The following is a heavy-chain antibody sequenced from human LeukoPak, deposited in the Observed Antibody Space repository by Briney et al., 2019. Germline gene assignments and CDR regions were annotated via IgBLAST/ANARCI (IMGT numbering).Heavy chain of an antibody. J-gene: IGHJ5*02. CDR2: IYHTGST. CDR3: ARGGGPFDP. V-gene: IGHV4-38-2*02. CDR1: GSSISSDYH. Sequence: KPSETLSLTCTVSGSSISSDYHWGWIRQPPGKGLEYIGYIYHTGSTYYSPSLKSRVTISIDTSRNQFSLKLTSVTAADTAVYYCARGGGPFDPWGQGTLVTVSS. D-gene: IGHD6-25*01.